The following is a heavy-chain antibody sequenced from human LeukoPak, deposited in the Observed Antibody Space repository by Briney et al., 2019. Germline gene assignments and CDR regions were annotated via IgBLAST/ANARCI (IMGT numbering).Heavy chain of an antibody. CDR1: GFTFISYA. CDR3: ARDRGGYSRYGGD. J-gene: IGHJ4*02. Sequence: GGSLRLSFAASGFTFISYAMHWVRQAPGKGLEWVAVISYDGSNKYYADSVKGRFTISRDNSKNTLYLQMNSLRAEDTAVYYCARDRGGYSRYGGDWGQGTLVTVSS. D-gene: IGHD5-12*01. CDR2: ISYDGSNK. V-gene: IGHV3-30-3*01.